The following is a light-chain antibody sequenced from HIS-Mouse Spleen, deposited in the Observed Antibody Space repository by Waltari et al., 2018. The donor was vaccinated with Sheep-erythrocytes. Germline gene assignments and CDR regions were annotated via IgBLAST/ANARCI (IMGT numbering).Light chain of an antibody. CDR2: DVS. Sequence: QSALTQPRSVPGSPGQSVTIPCTGTSSDVGRSYFVSWYQQPPGKAPKLMIYDVSKRPSGVPDRFSGSKSGNTASLTISGLQAEDEADYYCCSYAGSYNHVFATGTKVTVL. CDR1: SSDVGRSYF. V-gene: IGLV2-11*01. CDR3: CSYAGSYNHV. J-gene: IGLJ1*01.